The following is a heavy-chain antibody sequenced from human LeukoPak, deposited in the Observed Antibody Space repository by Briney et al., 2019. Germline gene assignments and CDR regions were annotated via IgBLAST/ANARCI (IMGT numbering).Heavy chain of an antibody. CDR1: GFTFSSYS. Sequence: PGGSLRLSCAASGFTFSSYSMNWVRQAPGKGLEWVANIKQDGSEKYYVDSVKGRFSISRDNAKNSLYLQMNSLRAEDTAVYYCAEGDYMDVWGKGTTVIVSS. CDR3: AEGDYMDV. CDR2: IKQDGSEK. V-gene: IGHV3-7*01. D-gene: IGHD3-16*01. J-gene: IGHJ6*03.